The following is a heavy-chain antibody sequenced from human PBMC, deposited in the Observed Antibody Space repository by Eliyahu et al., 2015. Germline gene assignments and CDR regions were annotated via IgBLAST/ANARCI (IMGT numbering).Heavy chain of an antibody. V-gene: IGHV1-69*09. CDR3: ARLLDSGTDDY. D-gene: IGHD1-1*01. Sequence: QVQLVQSGAEVXKPXSSVXVSCKASGGTFXSYAISXVRQAPGQGLEWMGRIIPILGIANYAQKFQGRVTITADKSTSTAYMELSSLRSEDTAVYYCARLLDSGTDDYWGQGTLVTVSS. J-gene: IGHJ4*02. CDR1: GGTFXSYA. CDR2: IIPILGIA.